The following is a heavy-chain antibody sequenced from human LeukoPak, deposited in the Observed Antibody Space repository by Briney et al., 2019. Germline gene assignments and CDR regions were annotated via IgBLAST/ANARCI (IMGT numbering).Heavy chain of an antibody. CDR3: AGSITIFGVATPFDP. V-gene: IGHV3-21*01. Sequence: PGGSLRLSCAASGFTFSSYSMNWVRQAPGKGLEWVSSISSSSSYIYYADSVKGRFTISRDNAKNSLYLQMNSLRAEDTAVYYCAGSITIFGVATPFDPWGQGTQVTVSS. CDR1: GFTFSSYS. D-gene: IGHD3-3*01. CDR2: ISSSSSYI. J-gene: IGHJ5*02.